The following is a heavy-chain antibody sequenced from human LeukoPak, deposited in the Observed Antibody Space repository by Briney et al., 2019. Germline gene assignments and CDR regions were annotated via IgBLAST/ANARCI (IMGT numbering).Heavy chain of an antibody. CDR2: ISGSGGST. CDR3: AKEAIVVVITSAEYFQH. D-gene: IGHD3-22*01. Sequence: GGSLRLSCAASGFAFSSYAMSWVRQAPGKGLEWVSAISGSGGSTYYADSVKGRFTISRDNSKNTLYLQMNSLRAEDTAVYYCAKEAIVVVITSAEYFQHWGQGTLVTVSS. V-gene: IGHV3-23*01. J-gene: IGHJ1*01. CDR1: GFAFSSYA.